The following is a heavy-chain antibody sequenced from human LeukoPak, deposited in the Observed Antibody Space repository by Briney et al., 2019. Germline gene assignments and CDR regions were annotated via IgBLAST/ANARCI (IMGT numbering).Heavy chain of an antibody. J-gene: IGHJ4*02. CDR2: ISSSSSTI. CDR3: ARDGLYYGSGSSDY. CDR1: GFTFSSYS. D-gene: IGHD3-10*01. V-gene: IGHV3-48*01. Sequence: GGSLRLSCAASGFTFSSYSMNWVRQAPWKGLEWVSYISSSSSTIYYADSVKGRFTISRDNAKNSLYLQMNSLRAEDTAVYYCARDGLYYGSGSSDYWGQGTLVTVSS.